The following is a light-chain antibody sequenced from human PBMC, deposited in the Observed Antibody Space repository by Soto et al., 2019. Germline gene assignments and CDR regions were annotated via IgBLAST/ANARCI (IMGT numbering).Light chain of an antibody. Sequence: EIVLTQSPGTLSLSPGERVTLSCRASQSVSNSYLAWYRQKPGQAPTLLIYAASSRATGIPDRFSGSGSGPDFTLTISRLEPEDFAVYYCQQYGSSPLTFGGGTKVEIK. CDR3: QQYGSSPLT. CDR2: AAS. J-gene: IGKJ4*01. V-gene: IGKV3-20*01. CDR1: QSVSNSY.